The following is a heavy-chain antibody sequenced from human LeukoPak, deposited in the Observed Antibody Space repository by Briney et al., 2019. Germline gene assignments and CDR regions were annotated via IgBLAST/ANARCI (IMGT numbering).Heavy chain of an antibody. V-gene: IGHV4-59*01. D-gene: IGHD3-3*01. CDR3: ASRSGYYWGFDY. CDR2: IYYSGST. J-gene: IGHJ4*02. Sequence: KPSETLSLTCTVSSGSISSYYWSWIRQPPGKGLEWIGYIYYSGSTNYNPSLKSRVTISVDTSKNQFSLKLSSVTAADTAVYYCASRSGYYWGFDYWGQGTLVTVSS. CDR1: SGSISSYY.